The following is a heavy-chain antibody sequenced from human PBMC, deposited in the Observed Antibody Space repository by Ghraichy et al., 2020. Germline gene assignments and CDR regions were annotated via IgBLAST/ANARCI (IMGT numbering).Heavy chain of an antibody. Sequence: GGSLRLSCTAFGFNFYNYAMSWVRQAPGKGLQWVSGISASGGSTHYADSVKGRFTISRDNSKKMLYMQMNSLRAEDTAVYYCAKDVGEYCSGDRCYPRGHFEPWGKGTWAIVSP. CDR2: ISASGGST. CDR1: GFNFYNYA. V-gene: IGHV3-23*01. CDR3: AKDVGEYCSGDRCYPRGHFEP. D-gene: IGHD2-15*01. J-gene: IGHJ6*04.